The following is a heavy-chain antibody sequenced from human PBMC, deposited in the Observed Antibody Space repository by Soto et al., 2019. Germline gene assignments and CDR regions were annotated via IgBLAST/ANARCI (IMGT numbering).Heavy chain of an antibody. D-gene: IGHD3-22*01. CDR1: GFTFDNFA. V-gene: IGHV3-23*01. Sequence: EVRLLESGGGLEQPGGSLRLSCTTSGFTFDNFAMSWVRQAPGRGLEWVSAISGGGGGKYYAASVKGRFIISRDNSKNTVYLQLNGLRTEDTAVYYCAKDVHYDSSGGLDYWGQGTLVTVSS. J-gene: IGHJ4*02. CDR2: ISGGGGGK. CDR3: AKDVHYDSSGGLDY.